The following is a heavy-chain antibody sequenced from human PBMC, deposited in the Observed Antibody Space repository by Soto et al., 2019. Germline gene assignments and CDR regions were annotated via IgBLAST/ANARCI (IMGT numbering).Heavy chain of an antibody. CDR1: GGSISSYY. D-gene: IGHD2-15*01. J-gene: IGHJ6*02. CDR2: IHYSGSN. V-gene: IGHV4-59*01. Sequence: QVQLQESGPGLVKPSETLSLTCTVSGGSISSYYWSWIRQPPGKGLEWIGYIHYSGSNNYNPSLTSRVPISVDTSKNQFSLKLSSVTAADTAVYYCASSGPVAANYYYYGMDVWGQGTTVTVSS. CDR3: ASSGPVAANYYYYGMDV.